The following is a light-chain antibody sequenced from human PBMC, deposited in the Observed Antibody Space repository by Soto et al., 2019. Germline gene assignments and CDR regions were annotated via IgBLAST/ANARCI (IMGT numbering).Light chain of an antibody. J-gene: IGLJ2*01. CDR2: NTT. V-gene: IGLV1-44*01. CDR1: SSNIGVHP. CDR3: ASWDDSLSGVV. Sequence: QAVVTQPPSASGTPGQGVSISCSGSSSNIGVHPVNWYQQVPGTAPRLLIYNTTQRPSGVPDRFSASKSGTSASLAITGLHSEDEADYHCASWDDSLSGVVFGGGTKLTVL.